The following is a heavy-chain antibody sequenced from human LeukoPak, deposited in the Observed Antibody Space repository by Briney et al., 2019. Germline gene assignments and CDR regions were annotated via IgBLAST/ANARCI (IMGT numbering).Heavy chain of an antibody. CDR2: IKQDGSEK. CDR1: GFTFSSYW. CDR3: ARSHAGLGIPDWYFDL. J-gene: IGHJ2*01. V-gene: IGHV3-7*01. D-gene: IGHD2-21*01. Sequence: PGGSLRLSCAASGFTFSSYWMSWVRQAPGKGLEWVANIKQDGSEKYYVDSVKGRFTISRDNAKNSLYLQMNSLRAEDTAVYYCARSHAGLGIPDWYFDLWGRGTLVTVSS.